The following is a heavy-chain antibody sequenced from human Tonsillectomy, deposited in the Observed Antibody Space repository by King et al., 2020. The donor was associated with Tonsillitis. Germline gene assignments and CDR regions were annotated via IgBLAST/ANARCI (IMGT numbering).Heavy chain of an antibody. CDR1: EFTFSDYS. D-gene: IGHD2-15*01. CDR3: ARKLRHCSDGTCSLSYFDL. V-gene: IGHV3-21*01. CDR2: ISSGGSYI. Sequence: VQLVESGGGLVKPGGSLRLSCAASEFTFSDYSMNWVRQAPGKGLDWVSSISSGGSYIYYADSVKGRFTISRDNARNSLYLQMNTLRVEDTAVYYCARKLRHCSDGTCSLSYFDLWGRGTLVTVSS. J-gene: IGHJ2*01.